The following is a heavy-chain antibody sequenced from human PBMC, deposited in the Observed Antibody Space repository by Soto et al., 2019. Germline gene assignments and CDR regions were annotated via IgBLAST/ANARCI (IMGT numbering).Heavy chain of an antibody. CDR2: IYWHDDK. Sequence: TLVNPTQTLTLTCTFSGFSLSTSGVGVNWIRQPPERALEWLALIYWHDDKRYSPSLKSRLTITKDTSKNQVVLTMTNMDPVDTATYYCAHRGGATVGLYYFDYWGHGALVTVSS. J-gene: IGHJ4*01. CDR1: GFSLSTSGVG. CDR3: AHRGGATVGLYYFDY. V-gene: IGHV2-5*01. D-gene: IGHD3-16*01.